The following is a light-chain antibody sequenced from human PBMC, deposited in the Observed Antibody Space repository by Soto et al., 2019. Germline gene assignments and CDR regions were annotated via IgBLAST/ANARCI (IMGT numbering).Light chain of an antibody. V-gene: IGKV3-20*01. CDR2: GAS. CDR1: QSVSSSY. Sequence: ETVLTQSPGTLSLSPGERATLSCRASQSVSSSYLSWYQQKPGQAPRLLIYGASSRDTGIPDRFSGSGSGTDFTLTISRLEPEDFAVYYCQQYGSSPYTFGQGTKLEIK. CDR3: QQYGSSPYT. J-gene: IGKJ2*01.